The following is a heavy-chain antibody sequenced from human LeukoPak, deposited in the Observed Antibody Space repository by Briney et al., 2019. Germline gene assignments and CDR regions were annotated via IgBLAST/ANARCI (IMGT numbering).Heavy chain of an antibody. Sequence: SETLSLTCTVSGGSISSSSYYWGWIRQPSGKGLEWIGSIYYSGSTYYNPSLKSRVTISVDTSKNQFSLKLSSVTAADTAVYYCARGAGGYCSGGSCYSGDWFDPWGQGTLVTVSS. CDR1: GGSISSSSYY. D-gene: IGHD2-15*01. CDR2: IYYSGST. CDR3: ARGAGGYCSGGSCYSGDWFDP. V-gene: IGHV4-39*01. J-gene: IGHJ5*02.